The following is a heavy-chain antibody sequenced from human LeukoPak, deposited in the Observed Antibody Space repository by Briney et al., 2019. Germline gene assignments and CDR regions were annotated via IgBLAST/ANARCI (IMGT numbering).Heavy chain of an antibody. CDR2: ICYDGSNK. D-gene: IGHD6-6*01. CDR3: ARDLQLVLDY. J-gene: IGHJ4*02. V-gene: IGHV3-33*01. CDR1: GFTFSRYG. Sequence: GGSLRLSCAASGFTFSRYGMHWVGQARGKGLEGVAVICYDGSNKYYADSVKGGFTISRDNPNNTLYLQMNSLRAEDTAVYYCARDLQLVLDYWCQGTLVTVSS.